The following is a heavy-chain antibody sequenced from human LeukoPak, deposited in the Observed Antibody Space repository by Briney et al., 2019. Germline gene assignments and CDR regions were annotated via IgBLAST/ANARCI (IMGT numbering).Heavy chain of an antibody. Sequence: SETLSLTCTVSGGSINSSSYYWGCIRQPPGKGLECIGSIYYSGSTYYNPSLKSRVTISVDTSKNQFSLKLSSVTAADTAVYYCARDGYSYGSYYYYGMDVWGQGTTVTVSS. J-gene: IGHJ6*02. V-gene: IGHV4-39*07. CDR1: GGSINSSSYY. CDR3: ARDGYSYGSYYYYGMDV. D-gene: IGHD5-18*01. CDR2: IYYSGST.